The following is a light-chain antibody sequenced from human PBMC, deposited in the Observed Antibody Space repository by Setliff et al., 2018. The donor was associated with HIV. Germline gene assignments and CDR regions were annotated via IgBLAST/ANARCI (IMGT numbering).Light chain of an antibody. J-gene: IGLJ1*01. V-gene: IGLV2-14*03. CDR1: SSDIGAYNY. Sequence: ALTQPASVSGSPGQSITISCTGTSSDIGAYNYVSWYQQHPGKAPKVMIYDVRKRPSGVSNRFSGSKSGNTASLTTSGLQAEDEAAYYCSSYVNINTLVFGTGTKVTVL. CDR2: DVR. CDR3: SSYVNINTLV.